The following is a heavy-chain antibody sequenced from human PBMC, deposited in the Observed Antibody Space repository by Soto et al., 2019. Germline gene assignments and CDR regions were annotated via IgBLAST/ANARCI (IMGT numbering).Heavy chain of an antibody. CDR3: GRDLYFWTRF. CDR1: DDSINSGPYY. Sequence: QVQLQESGPGLVKPSQTLSLTCTVSDDSINSGPYYWTWVRQTPGKGMEWIGYIYNSGSTKYSPSLKGRVTISVDTSKNQVSLNLNSVTAADMAVYYCGRDLYFWTRFWGQGTLVTVSS. V-gene: IGHV4-30-4*01. CDR2: IYNSGST. J-gene: IGHJ4*02. D-gene: IGHD3-3*01.